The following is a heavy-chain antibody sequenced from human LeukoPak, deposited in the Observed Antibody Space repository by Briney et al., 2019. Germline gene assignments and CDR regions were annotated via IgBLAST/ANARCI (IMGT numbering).Heavy chain of an antibody. Sequence: GASVKVSCKASGYTFTGYYMHWVRQAPGQGLEWMGWINPNSGGTNYAQKFQGRVTMTRDMSTSTVYMELSSLRSEDTAMYYCARIRDGYNDAFDYWGQGTLLTISS. J-gene: IGHJ4*02. D-gene: IGHD5-24*01. V-gene: IGHV1-2*02. CDR3: ARIRDGYNDAFDY. CDR1: GYTFTGYY. CDR2: INPNSGGT.